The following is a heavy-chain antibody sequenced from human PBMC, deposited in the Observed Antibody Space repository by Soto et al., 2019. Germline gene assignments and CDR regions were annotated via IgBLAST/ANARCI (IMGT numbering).Heavy chain of an antibody. CDR2: INSEGTGT. CDR1: GFTFSSYW. V-gene: IGHV3-74*01. Sequence: LRLSCAASGFTFSSYWMHWVRQVPGKGLVWVSRINSEGTGTIYADSVKGRFTISRDNAKNTLYLQMNSLRAEDTAVYYCVRDYDSSGYNSDYWGQGTPVTVS. D-gene: IGHD3-22*01. J-gene: IGHJ4*02. CDR3: VRDYDSSGYNSDY.